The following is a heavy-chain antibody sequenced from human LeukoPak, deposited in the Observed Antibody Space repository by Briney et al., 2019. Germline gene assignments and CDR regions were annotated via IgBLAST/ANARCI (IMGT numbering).Heavy chain of an antibody. J-gene: IGHJ4*02. CDR2: INHSGST. V-gene: IGHV4-34*01. D-gene: IGHD1-1*01. CDR1: GGSFSGYY. Sequence: SETLSLTCAVYGGSFSGYYWSWIRQPPEKGLEWIGEINHSGSTNYNPSLKSRVTISVDTSKNQFSLKLSSVTAADTAVYYCVTSWIRQQRDYWGQGILVTVSS. CDR3: VTSWIRQQRDY.